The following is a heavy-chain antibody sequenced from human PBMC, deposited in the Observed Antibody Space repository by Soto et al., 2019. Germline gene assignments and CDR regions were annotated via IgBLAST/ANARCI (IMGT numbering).Heavy chain of an antibody. Sequence: SETLSLTCTVSGDSISNSYWSWIRQPPGKGLEWIGCISYSASANYSPSLKSRVTISVDTSKNQFSLKLSSVTAADTAVYYCARQGHCSGGSCYDSFDPWGQGTLVTVSS. CDR3: ARQGHCSGGSCYDSFDP. J-gene: IGHJ5*02. D-gene: IGHD2-15*01. V-gene: IGHV4-59*08. CDR1: GDSISNSY. CDR2: ISYSASA.